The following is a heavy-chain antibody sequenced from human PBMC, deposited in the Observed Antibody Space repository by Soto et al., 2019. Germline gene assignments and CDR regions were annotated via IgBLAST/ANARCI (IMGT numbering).Heavy chain of an antibody. CDR1: GFTFSSYS. D-gene: IGHD3-22*01. CDR3: VGIDDSSGYQTFGAFDI. V-gene: IGHV3-48*02. Sequence: PGGSLRLSCAASGFTFSSYSMNWVRQAPGKGLEWVSYSGSSSSTTYYADSVKGRFTISRDNAKNSLFLQMSSLRDEDTAVYYCVGIDDSSGYQTFGAFDIWGQGTMVTVSS. J-gene: IGHJ3*02. CDR2: SGSSSSTT.